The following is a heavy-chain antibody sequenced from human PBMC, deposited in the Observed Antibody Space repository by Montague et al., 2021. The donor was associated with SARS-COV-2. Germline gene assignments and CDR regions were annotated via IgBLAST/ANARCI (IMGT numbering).Heavy chain of an antibody. J-gene: IGHJ5*02. V-gene: IGHV4-39*01. CDR1: GGSISSSSYY. CDR2: IYYSGST. CDR3: ARQGSGSYYNWFDP. Sequence: SETLSLTSTVSGGSISSSSYYWGWIRQPPGKGLEWIGSIYYSGSTYYXPSLKSRVTISVDTSKNQFSPKLSSVTAADTAVYYCARQGSGSYYNWFDPWGQGTLVTVSS. D-gene: IGHD1-26*01.